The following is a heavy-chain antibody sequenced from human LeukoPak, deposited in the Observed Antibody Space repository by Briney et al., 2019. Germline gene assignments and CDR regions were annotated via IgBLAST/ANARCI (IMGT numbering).Heavy chain of an antibody. D-gene: IGHD6-6*01. J-gene: IGHJ6*02. CDR1: GGSFNGYY. CDR3: ARGLGVAARPSYYGMDV. Sequence: PSETLSLTCAVYGGSFNGYYWSWIRQPPGKGLEWIGEINHSGSTNYNPSLKSRVTISVDTSKNQFSLKLSSVTAADTAVYYCARGLGVAARPSYYGMDVWGQGTTVTVSS. CDR2: INHSGST. V-gene: IGHV4-34*01.